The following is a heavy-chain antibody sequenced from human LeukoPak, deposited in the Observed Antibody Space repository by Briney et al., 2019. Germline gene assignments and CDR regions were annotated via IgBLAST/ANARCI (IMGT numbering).Heavy chain of an antibody. CDR1: GFTFSSYS. V-gene: IGHV3-21*01. D-gene: IGHD6-6*01. Sequence: GGSLRVSCAASGFTFSSYSLNWLRQAPGKGLEGVSSISSSSSYIYYAASVKGRFTISRDNAKNSLYLQMNSLRAEDTAVYYCARGRQLAGPAPWGQGTLVTVSS. CDR3: ARGRQLAGPAP. J-gene: IGHJ5*02. CDR2: ISSSSSYI.